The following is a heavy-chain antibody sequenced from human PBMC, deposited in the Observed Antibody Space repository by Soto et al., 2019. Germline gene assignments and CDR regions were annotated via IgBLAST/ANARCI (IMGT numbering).Heavy chain of an antibody. CDR1: GFTFSRYI. CDR2: ISRSSSTI. Sequence: GGSLRLSCAASGFTFSRYIMNWVRQAPGKGLEWVASISRSSSTIYYADSVKGRFSISRDNAKNSLSLQMNSLRDEDTAVYYCARTGIAESGTMYGMDVWGQGITVTVSS. D-gene: IGHD6-13*01. J-gene: IGHJ6*02. CDR3: ARTGIAESGTMYGMDV. V-gene: IGHV3-48*02.